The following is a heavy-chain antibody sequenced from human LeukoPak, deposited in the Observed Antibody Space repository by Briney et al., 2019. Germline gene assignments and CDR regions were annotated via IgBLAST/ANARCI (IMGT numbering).Heavy chain of an antibody. V-gene: IGHV1-2*02. Sequence: GASVKVSCKASGYTFTDYYIHWVRQAPGQGLEWMGWINPNSGGTNYAQKFQGRITMTRDTSISTAYMEVSRLRFDDTAVYYCARHRGIYGGWGQGTLVTVSS. CDR1: GYTFTDYY. J-gene: IGHJ4*02. CDR3: ARHRGIYGG. CDR2: INPNSGGT. D-gene: IGHD2/OR15-2a*01.